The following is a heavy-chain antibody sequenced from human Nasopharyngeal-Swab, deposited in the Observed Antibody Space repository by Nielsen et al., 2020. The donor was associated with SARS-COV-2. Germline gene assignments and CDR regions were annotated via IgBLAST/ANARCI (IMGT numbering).Heavy chain of an antibody. V-gene: IGHV3-73*01. CDR2: IRDKDHNYAT. CDR1: GFIFSASA. CDR3: TTDFYFDY. J-gene: IGHJ4*02. Sequence: GESLRLSCAASGFIFSASAMHWVRQASGKGLEWVGRIRDKDHNYATTYAASVQGRFTISRDDSKNTAFLQMDSLKTEDSALYYCTTDFYFDYWGQGTLVTVSS.